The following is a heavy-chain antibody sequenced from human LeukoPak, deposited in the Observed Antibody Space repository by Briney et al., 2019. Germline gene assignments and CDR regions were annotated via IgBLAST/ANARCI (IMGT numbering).Heavy chain of an antibody. D-gene: IGHD3-22*01. J-gene: IGHJ4*02. V-gene: IGHV4-39*07. CDR3: ARTPGGSSYDSSGIHWLD. CDR1: GGSISSSSYY. CDR2: IYYSGST. Sequence: SETLSLTCTVSGGSISSSSYYWGWIRQPPGKGLEWIGSIYYSGSTYYNPSLKSRVTISVDTSKNQFSLKLSSVTAADTAVYYCARTPGGSSYDSSGIHWLDWGQGTLVAVSS.